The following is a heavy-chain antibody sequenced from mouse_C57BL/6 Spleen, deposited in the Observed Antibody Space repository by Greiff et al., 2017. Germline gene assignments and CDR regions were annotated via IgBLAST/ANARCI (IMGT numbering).Heavy chain of an antibody. Sequence: EVKLMESEGGLVQPGSSMKLSCTASGFTFSDYYMAWVRQVPEKGLEWVANINYDGSSTYYLDSLKSRFIISRDNAKNILYLQMSSLKSEDTATYYCARKDGSSYFDYWGQGTTLTVSS. CDR2: INYDGSST. V-gene: IGHV5-16*01. CDR3: ARKDGSSYFDY. CDR1: GFTFSDYY. D-gene: IGHD1-1*01. J-gene: IGHJ2*01.